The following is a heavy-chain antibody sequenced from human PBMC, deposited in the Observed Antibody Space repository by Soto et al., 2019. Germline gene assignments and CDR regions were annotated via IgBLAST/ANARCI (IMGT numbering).Heavy chain of an antibody. J-gene: IGHJ4*02. CDR2: ISSSRFYT. Sequence: SLRLPCPASRFNFSDYYMSRIRPASGKGLERVSYISSSRFYTNYADSVKVRFTISTDNAKQSLYLQMNSLKAEEPAVYHSVRDLRDRHWQRDYWRQGPMVIISS. CDR1: RFNFSDYY. CDR3: VRDLRDRHWQRDY. V-gene: IGHV3-11*06. D-gene: IGHD1-1*01.